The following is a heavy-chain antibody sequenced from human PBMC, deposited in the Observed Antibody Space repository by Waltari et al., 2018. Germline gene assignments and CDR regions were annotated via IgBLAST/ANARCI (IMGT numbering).Heavy chain of an antibody. J-gene: IGHJ6*02. V-gene: IGHV1-69*12. Sequence: QVQLVQSGAELKNPGSSVRVSCKASGGNFTNYGINWVRQAPGQGLEWMGAMIAIASAPNYPQKFQGRVTLTADEATGTAYMGLSILTAEDTAVYFCARGHSSSWQCPQTRAWYFYGMDIWGQGTTVIVSS. D-gene: IGHD6-13*01. CDR3: ARGHSSSWQCPQTRAWYFYGMDI. CDR2: MIAIASAP. CDR1: GGNFTNYG.